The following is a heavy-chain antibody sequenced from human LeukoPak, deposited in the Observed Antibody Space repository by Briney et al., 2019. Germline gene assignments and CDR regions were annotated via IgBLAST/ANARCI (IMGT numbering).Heavy chain of an antibody. CDR3: ARRLYSNYGVYMDV. CDR2: INHSGST. V-gene: IGHV4-34*01. J-gene: IGHJ6*03. Sequence: SETLSLTCAVYGGSFSGYYWSWIRQPPGKGLEWIGEINHSGSTNYNPSLKSRVTISVDTSKNQFSLKLSSVTAADTAVYYCARRLYSNYGVYMDVWGKGTTVTVSS. D-gene: IGHD4-11*01. CDR1: GGSFSGYY.